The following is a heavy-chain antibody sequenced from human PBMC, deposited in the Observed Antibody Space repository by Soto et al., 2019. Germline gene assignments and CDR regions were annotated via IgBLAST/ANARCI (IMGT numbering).Heavy chain of an antibody. D-gene: IGHD1-7*01. J-gene: IGHJ6*02. CDR2: NYWDEDK. V-gene: IGHV2-5*02. CDR1: GFSLNTNGMG. CDR3: AGWNYESGLDV. Sequence: QITLKESGPTLVRPTQTLTLTCSFSGFSLNTNGMGVGWIRQPPGKALEWLAFNYWDEDKRYSPSLKTRLTVTTDTSKHAVVLTLTNLDPLDTVTYYCAGWNYESGLDVWGQGTTVTVSS.